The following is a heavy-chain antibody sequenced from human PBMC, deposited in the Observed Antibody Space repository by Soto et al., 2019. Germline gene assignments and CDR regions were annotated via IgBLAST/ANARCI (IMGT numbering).Heavy chain of an antibody. J-gene: IGHJ4*02. CDR3: ARPGRNFWSGRYYFDY. D-gene: IGHD3-3*01. Sequence: PGGSLRLSCAASVFAFSSYGMHWVRQAPGRGLEWVAVISYDGSNIYYAGSVKGRFTISRDNSKNTLFLQMNSLRAEDTAVYYCARPGRNFWSGRYYFDYWGQGTLVTVSS. V-gene: IGHV3-30*03. CDR1: VFAFSSYG. CDR2: ISYDGSNI.